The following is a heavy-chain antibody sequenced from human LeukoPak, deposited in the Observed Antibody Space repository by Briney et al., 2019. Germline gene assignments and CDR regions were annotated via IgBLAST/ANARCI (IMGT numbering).Heavy chain of an antibody. Sequence: SETLSLTCTVSGGPISSSSYFWGWIRQPPGTGLEWIGYIYYSGSTNYNPSLKSRVTISVDTSKNQFSLKLSSVTAADTAVYYCARERAVAGRYYFDYWGQGTLVTVSS. CDR1: GGPISSSSYF. D-gene: IGHD6-19*01. V-gene: IGHV4-61*05. CDR2: IYYSGST. CDR3: ARERAVAGRYYFDY. J-gene: IGHJ4*02.